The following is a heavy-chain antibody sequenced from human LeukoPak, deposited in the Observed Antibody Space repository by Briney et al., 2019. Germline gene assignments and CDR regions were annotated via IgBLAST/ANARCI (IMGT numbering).Heavy chain of an antibody. Sequence: GGSLRLSCAASGFTFSHCSMNWVRQAPGKGLEWVSSISSSSSYIYYADSVKGRFTISRDNAKNSLYLQMNSLRAEDTAVYYCAELGITMIGGVWGKGTTVTISS. CDR2: ISSSSSYI. J-gene: IGHJ6*04. V-gene: IGHV3-21*01. CDR3: AELGITMIGGV. D-gene: IGHD3-10*02. CDR1: GFTFSHCS.